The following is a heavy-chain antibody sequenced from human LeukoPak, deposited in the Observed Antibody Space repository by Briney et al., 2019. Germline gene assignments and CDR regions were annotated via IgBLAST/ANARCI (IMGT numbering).Heavy chain of an antibody. CDR2: IIPIFGTA. J-gene: IGHJ6*03. CDR1: GGTFSSYA. Sequence: SVKVSCKASGGTFSSYAISWVRQAPGQGLEWMGGIIPIFGTANYAQKFQGRVTITTDESTSAAYMELSSLRSEDTAVYYCARSPGVGGYYYYYMDVWGKGTTVTVSS. CDR3: ARSPGVGGYYYYYMDV. D-gene: IGHD3-16*01. V-gene: IGHV1-69*05.